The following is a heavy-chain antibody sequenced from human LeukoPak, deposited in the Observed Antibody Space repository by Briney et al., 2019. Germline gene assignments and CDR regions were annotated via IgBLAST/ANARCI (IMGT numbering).Heavy chain of an antibody. V-gene: IGHV3-74*01. CDR3: ARDTALRGSVGYYYYMDV. Sequence: GSLRLSCAASGFTFSSYWMHWVRQAPGKGLVWVSRINSDGSSTSYADSVKGRFTISRDNAKNTLYLQMNSLRAEDTAVYYCARDTALRGSVGYYYYMDVWGKGTTVTISS. D-gene: IGHD3-10*01. CDR1: GFTFSSYW. CDR2: INSDGSST. J-gene: IGHJ6*03.